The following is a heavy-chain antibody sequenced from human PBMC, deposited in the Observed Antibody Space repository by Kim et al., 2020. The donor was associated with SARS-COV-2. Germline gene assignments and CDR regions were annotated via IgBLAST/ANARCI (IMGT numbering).Heavy chain of an antibody. D-gene: IGHD1-26*01. V-gene: IGHV4-59*08. CDR3: ARRLGAGYSGSYYFDY. Sequence: LKSRVTISVDTAKTQFSLKLSSVTAADAAVYYCARRLGAGYSGSYYFDYWGQGTLVTVSS. J-gene: IGHJ4*02.